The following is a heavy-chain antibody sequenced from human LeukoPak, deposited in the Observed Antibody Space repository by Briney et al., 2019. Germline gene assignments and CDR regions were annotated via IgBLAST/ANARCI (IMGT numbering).Heavy chain of an antibody. CDR2: IRDSGDTT. CDR1: GFTFSNYE. Sequence: PGGSLRLSCGASGFTFSNYEMNWVRQVPGKGLEWVAYIRDSGDTTYYADSVKGRFTISRDNAKKSLFLQMDSLRAEDTAVYYCATDLYFYLAARPNDYWGQGPLVTVSS. J-gene: IGHJ4*02. D-gene: IGHD6-6*01. CDR3: ATDLYFYLAARPNDY. V-gene: IGHV3-48*03.